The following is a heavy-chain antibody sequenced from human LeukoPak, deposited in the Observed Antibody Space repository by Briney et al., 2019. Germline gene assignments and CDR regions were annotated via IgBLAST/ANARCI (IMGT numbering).Heavy chain of an antibody. CDR1: GFTFSAHG. CDR2: ITRSGDTT. V-gene: IGHV3-23*01. J-gene: IGHJ4*02. D-gene: IGHD3-3*01. Sequence: PGGSLRLSCAASGFTFSAHGMSWVRQAPGKGLEWVSGITRSGDTTHYADSVKGRFTISRDNSKNTLYLQMNSLRAEDTAVYYCAKGAPIWSGYYYYWGQGTLVTVSS. CDR3: AKGAPIWSGYYYY.